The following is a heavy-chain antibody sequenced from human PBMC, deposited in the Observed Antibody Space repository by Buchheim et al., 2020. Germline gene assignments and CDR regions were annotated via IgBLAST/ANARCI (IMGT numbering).Heavy chain of an antibody. J-gene: IGHJ4*02. CDR1: GFTFSSYA. CDR2: IGFGGDT. V-gene: IGHV3-23*01. CDR3: AKYVLPRSVAGFDY. D-gene: IGHD6-13*01. Sequence: EVQLLESGGGLVQPGGSLRLSCAASGFTFSSYAMSWVRQAPGKGLEWVSVIGFGGDTYYADSVKGRFTVSRDNSKNTLSLQMNGLGADDTAVYYCAKYVLPRSVAGFDYWGQGTL.